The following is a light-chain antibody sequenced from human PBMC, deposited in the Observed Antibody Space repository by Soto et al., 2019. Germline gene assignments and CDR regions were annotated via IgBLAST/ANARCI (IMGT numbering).Light chain of an antibody. V-gene: IGKV3-15*01. CDR3: QQYNNWPPLFT. Sequence: EIVLTQSPGTLSLSPGERATLSCRASQSVSSSYLAWYQQKPGQAPRLLIYDTSTRATGIPARFSGSGSGTEFTLTISSLQSEDFAVYYCQQYNNWPPLFTFGPGTKVDIK. CDR2: DTS. J-gene: IGKJ3*01. CDR1: QSVSSSY.